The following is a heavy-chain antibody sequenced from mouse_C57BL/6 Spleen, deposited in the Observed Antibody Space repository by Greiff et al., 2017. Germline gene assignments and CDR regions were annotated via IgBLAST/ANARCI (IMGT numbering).Heavy chain of an antibody. CDR2: ISDGGSYT. Sequence: DVKLVESGGGLVKPGGSLKLSCAASGFTFSSYAMSWVRQTPEKRLEWVAPISDGGSYTYYPDNVKGRFTISRDNAKHNLYLQMRHLEAEDTAMYDCARGGNCDYWGQGTTLTVSA. J-gene: IGHJ2*01. CDR3: ARGGNCDY. D-gene: IGHD2-1*01. V-gene: IGHV5-4*03. CDR1: GFTFSSYA.